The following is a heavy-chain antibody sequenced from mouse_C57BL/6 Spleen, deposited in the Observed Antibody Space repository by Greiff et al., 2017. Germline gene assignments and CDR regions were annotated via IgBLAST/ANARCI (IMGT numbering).Heavy chain of an antibody. CDR2: IYPGDGDT. J-gene: IGHJ1*03. D-gene: IGHD2-4*01. Sequence: VQLQQSGAELVKPGASVKISCKASGYAFSSYWMNWVKQRPGKGLEWIGQIYPGDGDTNYNGKFKGKATLTADKSSSTAYMQLSSLTSEDSAVYFCARGGFYDYDVDWYFDVWGTGTTVTVSS. V-gene: IGHV1-80*01. CDR1: GYAFSSYW. CDR3: ARGGFYDYDVDWYFDV.